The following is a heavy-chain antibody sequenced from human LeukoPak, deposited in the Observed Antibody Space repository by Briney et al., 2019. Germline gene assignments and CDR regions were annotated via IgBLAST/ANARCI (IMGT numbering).Heavy chain of an antibody. CDR3: AREDSYGFDY. J-gene: IGHJ4*02. D-gene: IGHD5-18*01. V-gene: IGHV3-7*01. CDR2: IKQDGSEK. Sequence: GGSLRLSCAASGFTFSNYWMSWVRQAPGKGLEWVANIKQDGSEKYFVDSVKGRFTLSRDNAENSLYLQMNSLRAEDTAVYYCAREDSYGFDYWGQGTLVTVSS. CDR1: GFTFSNYW.